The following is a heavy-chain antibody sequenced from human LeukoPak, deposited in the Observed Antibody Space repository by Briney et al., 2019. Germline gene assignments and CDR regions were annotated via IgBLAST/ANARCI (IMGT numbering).Heavy chain of an antibody. V-gene: IGHV3-23*01. CDR3: AKGSVVRRAFDI. CDR2: ISGSGGST. D-gene: IGHD2-2*01. J-gene: IGHJ3*02. CDR1: GFTFSIYA. Sequence: GGSLTLSCAASGFTFSIYAMSWVRQAPGRGLGWVSAISGSGGSTYYADSVKGRFNISRDNSKNTLYLQMNSVRAEDTAVYYCAKGSVVRRAFDIWGQGKMVTVSS.